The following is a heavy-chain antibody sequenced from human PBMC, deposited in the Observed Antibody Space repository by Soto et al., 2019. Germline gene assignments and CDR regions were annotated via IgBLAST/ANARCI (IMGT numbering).Heavy chain of an antibody. V-gene: IGHV4-34*01. J-gene: IGHJ4*02. CDR2: INHSGST. D-gene: IGHD3-22*01. CDR1: VGSFSDYY. Sequence: SETLSLTCAFYVGSFSDYYRSCIRHAPGKRLEWIGEINHSGSTNYNPSLKSRFTISVDTSKNQFSLKLSSVTASYRAVYYCARAPRAEITLTVVARYFEHLGEGTPVIVS. CDR3: ARAPRAEITLTVVARYFEH.